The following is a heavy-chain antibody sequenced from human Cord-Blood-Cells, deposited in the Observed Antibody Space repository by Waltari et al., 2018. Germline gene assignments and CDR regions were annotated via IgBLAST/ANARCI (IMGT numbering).Heavy chain of an antibody. V-gene: IGHV1-8*01. D-gene: IGHD2-2*01. CDR2: MNPNSGNT. Sequence: QVQLVQSGAEVKKPGASVKVSCKASGYTFTSYDINWVRQATGQGLEWMGWMNPNSGNTGYAQKFQGRVTMTRNTSISTAYSELSSLRSEDTAVYYCARTVVTSDMYYFDYWGQGTLVTVSS. J-gene: IGHJ4*02. CDR3: ARTVVTSDMYYFDY. CDR1: GYTFTSYD.